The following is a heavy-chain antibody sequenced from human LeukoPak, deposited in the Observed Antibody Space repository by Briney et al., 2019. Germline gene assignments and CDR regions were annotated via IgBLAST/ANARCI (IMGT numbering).Heavy chain of an antibody. V-gene: IGHV4-39*01. CDR3: ARSGAAEGPTNNWFDP. Sequence: SETLSLTCTVSRGSISSSNDYWGWLRQPPGKGLEWIGSIYYSGTTYYSPSLKSRVAISVDTSKNQFSLKLTSVTAADTAVYYCARSGAAEGPTNNWFDPWGKRTLVIVSS. CDR2: IYYSGTT. CDR1: RGSISSSNDY. D-gene: IGHD6-13*01. J-gene: IGHJ5*02.